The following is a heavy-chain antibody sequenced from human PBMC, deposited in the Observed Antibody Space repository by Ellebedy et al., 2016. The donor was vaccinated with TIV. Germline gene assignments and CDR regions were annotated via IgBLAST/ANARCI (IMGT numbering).Heavy chain of an antibody. J-gene: IGHJ3*02. CDR2: IYYSGST. CDR3: ARGNYDFWSGQFPPPDAFDI. D-gene: IGHD3-3*01. CDR1: GGSISSYY. Sequence: SETLSLXXTVSGGSISSYYWSWIRQPPGKGLEWIGYIYYSGSTNYNPSLKSRVTISVDTSKNQFSLKLSSVTAADTAVYYCARGNYDFWSGQFPPPDAFDIWGQGTMVTVSS. V-gene: IGHV4-59*01.